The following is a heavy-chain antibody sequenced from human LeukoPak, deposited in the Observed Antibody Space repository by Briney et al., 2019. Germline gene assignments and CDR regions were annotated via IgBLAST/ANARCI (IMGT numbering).Heavy chain of an antibody. CDR1: GFTFSSYG. CDR2: IRFDGSNK. V-gene: IGHV3-30*02. CDR3: AKEIGDPGATPDY. J-gene: IGHJ4*02. D-gene: IGHD4-17*01. Sequence: GGSLRLSCAASGFTFSSYGMHWVRQAPGKGLEWVTFIRFDGSNKDYADSVKGRFTISRDNSKNTLYLQMHSLRPEDTAMYYCAKEIGDPGATPDYWGQGTQVTVSS.